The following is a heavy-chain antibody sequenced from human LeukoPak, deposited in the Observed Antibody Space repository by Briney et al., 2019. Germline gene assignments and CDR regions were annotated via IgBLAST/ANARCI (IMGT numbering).Heavy chain of an antibody. CDR2: IKPDGSEI. Sequence: TGGSLRLSCAASGFTFSSYWMSWVRQAPEKGLEWVAKIKPDGSEISHVDSVQGRFTISRDNAKNSLYLQMNSLRAEDTAVYYCATSRFYLESWGQGTLVTVSS. V-gene: IGHV3-7*01. CDR3: ATSRFYLES. J-gene: IGHJ4*02. CDR1: GFTFSSYW.